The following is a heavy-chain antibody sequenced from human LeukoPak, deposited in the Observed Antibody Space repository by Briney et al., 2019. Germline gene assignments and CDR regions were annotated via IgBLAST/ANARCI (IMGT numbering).Heavy chain of an antibody. D-gene: IGHD3-16*01. J-gene: IGHJ4*02. CDR2: IKQDGSEK. V-gene: IGHV3-7*01. Sequence: PGGSLRLSCAASGFTFSSYWMSWVRQAPGKGLEWVANIKQDGSEKYYVDSVKGRFTISRDNAKNSLYLQMNSLRAEDTAVYYCARGKAFKGAHGYYFDYWGQGTLVTVSS. CDR1: GFTFSSYW. CDR3: ARGKAFKGAHGYYFDY.